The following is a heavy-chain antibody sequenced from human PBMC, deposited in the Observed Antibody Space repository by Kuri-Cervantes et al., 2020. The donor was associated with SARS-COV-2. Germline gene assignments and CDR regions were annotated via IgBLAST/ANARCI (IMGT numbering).Heavy chain of an antibody. J-gene: IGHJ4*02. CDR2: MNPNSGNT. V-gene: IGHV1-8*01. Sequence: ASVKVSCKASGYTFTSYDINWVRQATGQGLEWMGWMNPNSGNTGYAQKSQGRVTMTRNTSISTAYMELSSLRAEDTAVYYCARVPKTDSPHWGQGTLVTVSS. D-gene: IGHD3-22*01. CDR1: GYTFTSYD. CDR3: ARVPKTDSPH.